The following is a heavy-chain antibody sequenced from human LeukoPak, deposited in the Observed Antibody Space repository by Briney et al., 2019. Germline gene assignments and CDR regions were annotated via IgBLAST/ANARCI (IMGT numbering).Heavy chain of an antibody. Sequence: KPSETLSLTCTVSGCFISSYYWSWIRQPAGKGLEWIGCIYTSGSTNYNPSLKSRVTMSVDTSKNQFSLKLSSVTAADTAVYYCARSNEYVWGSYRALLGGNYYYYYMDVWGKGTTVTVSS. CDR1: GCFISSYY. J-gene: IGHJ6*03. CDR3: ARSNEYVWGSYRALLGGNYYYYYMDV. CDR2: IYTSGST. V-gene: IGHV4-4*07. D-gene: IGHD3-16*02.